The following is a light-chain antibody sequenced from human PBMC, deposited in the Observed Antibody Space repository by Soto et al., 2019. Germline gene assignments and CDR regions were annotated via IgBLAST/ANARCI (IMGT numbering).Light chain of an antibody. CDR3: LQYGSSPYT. CDR1: QSVSSSY. CDR2: GAS. J-gene: IGKJ2*01. V-gene: IGKV3-20*01. Sequence: EIVLTQSPGTLSLSPGERATLSCRASQSVSSSYLAWYQQKPGQAPRPRIYGASSRATGIPDRFSGSGSGSGSTLTISRLEPEAFAVYYCLQYGSSPYTFGQGTKLEIK.